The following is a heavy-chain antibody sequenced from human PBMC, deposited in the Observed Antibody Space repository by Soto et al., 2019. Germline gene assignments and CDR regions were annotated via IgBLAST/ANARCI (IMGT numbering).Heavy chain of an antibody. J-gene: IGHJ6*03. CDR3: ARTRHDYGDYVVSYYYMDV. D-gene: IGHD4-17*01. V-gene: IGHV2-70*11. CDR1: GFSLSTSGMC. Sequence: SGPTLVNPTQTLTLTCTSSGFSLSTSGMCVSWIRQPPGKALEWLARIDWDDDKYYSTSLKTRLTISKDTSKNQVVLTMTNMDPVDTATYYCARTRHDYGDYVVSYYYMDVWGKGTTVTVSS. CDR2: IDWDDDK.